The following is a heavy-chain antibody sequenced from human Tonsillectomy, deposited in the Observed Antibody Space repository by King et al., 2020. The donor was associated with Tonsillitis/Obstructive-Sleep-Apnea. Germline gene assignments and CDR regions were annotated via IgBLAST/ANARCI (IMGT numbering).Heavy chain of an antibody. CDR3: ARDQHPDIVVVPAAIPNWFDP. J-gene: IGHJ5*02. CDR1: GFTFSNYE. D-gene: IGHD2-2*01. V-gene: IGHV3-48*03. CDR2: ISSSRSTI. Sequence: EVQLQESGGGLVQPGGSLRLSCAASGFTFSNYEMNWVRQAPGKGLEWDSYISSSRSTIYYADSVKARFTISRENAKNSLYLQMNSLRAEDTAVYYCARDQHPDIVVVPAAIPNWFDPWGQGTLVTVSS.